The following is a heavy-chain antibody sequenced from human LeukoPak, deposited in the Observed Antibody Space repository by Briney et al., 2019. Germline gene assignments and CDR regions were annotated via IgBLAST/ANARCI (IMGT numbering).Heavy chain of an antibody. Sequence: ASVKVSCKASGYTFTSYGISWVRQAPGQGLEWMGWISAYNGNTNYAQKLQGRVTMTTDTSTSTAYMELRSLRSEDTAVYYCAVDYCSSTSCYAGPNWFDPWGQGTLVTVSS. CDR1: GYTFTSYG. D-gene: IGHD2-2*01. V-gene: IGHV1-18*01. CDR3: AVDYCSSTSCYAGPNWFDP. J-gene: IGHJ5*02. CDR2: ISAYNGNT.